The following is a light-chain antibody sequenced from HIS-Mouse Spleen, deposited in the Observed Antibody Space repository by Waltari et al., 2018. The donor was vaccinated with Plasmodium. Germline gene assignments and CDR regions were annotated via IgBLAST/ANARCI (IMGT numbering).Light chain of an antibody. Sequence: QSALTQPASVSGSPGQSITISCTGTSSDVGSYNLVSWYQQHPGKAPKLMIYEGSKRPSGVSNRVSGSKSGNTASLTISELQAEDEADYYCCSYAGSSTFVFGGGTKLTVL. V-gene: IGLV2-23*03. CDR3: CSYAGSSTFV. CDR1: SSDVGSYNL. J-gene: IGLJ3*02. CDR2: EGS.